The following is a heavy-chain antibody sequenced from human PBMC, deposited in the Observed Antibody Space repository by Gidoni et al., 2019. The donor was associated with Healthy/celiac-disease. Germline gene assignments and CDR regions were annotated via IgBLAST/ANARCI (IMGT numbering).Heavy chain of an antibody. Sequence: EVQLLESGGGLVQPGGSLRHSCAASGFTFSSDAMSWVRQAPGKGLGWVSAISGSGGSTYYADSVKGRFTISRDNSKNTLYLQMNSLRAEDTAVYYCAKGRDFWSGYAQPFDYWGQGTLVTVSS. V-gene: IGHV3-23*01. CDR2: ISGSGGST. D-gene: IGHD3-3*01. CDR3: AKGRDFWSGYAQPFDY. CDR1: GFTFSSDA. J-gene: IGHJ4*02.